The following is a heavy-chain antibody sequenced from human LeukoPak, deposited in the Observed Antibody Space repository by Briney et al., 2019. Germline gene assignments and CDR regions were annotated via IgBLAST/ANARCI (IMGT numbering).Heavy chain of an antibody. V-gene: IGHV1-46*01. J-gene: IGHJ4*02. Sequence: GASVKVSCKASGYTFTSYYMHWVRQAPGQGLEWMGIINPSGGSTSYAQKFQGRVTMTRDTSTSTVCMELSSLRSEDTAVYYCATEIAVAGTWGYWGQGTLVTVSS. CDR3: ATEIAVAGTWGY. D-gene: IGHD6-19*01. CDR2: INPSGGST. CDR1: GYTFTSYY.